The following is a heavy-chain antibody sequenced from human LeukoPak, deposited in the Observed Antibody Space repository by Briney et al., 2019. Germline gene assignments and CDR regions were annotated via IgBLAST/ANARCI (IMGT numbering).Heavy chain of an antibody. J-gene: IGHJ4*02. D-gene: IGHD3-10*01. Sequence: GGSLRLSCAASGFTVSSNYMSWVRQAPGKGLEWVSAISGSGGSTYYADSVEGRFTISRDNSKNTLYLQMNSLRAEDTAVYYCAKGRITMVRGVADYWGQGTLVTVSS. V-gene: IGHV3-23*01. CDR2: ISGSGGST. CDR3: AKGRITMVRGVADY. CDR1: GFTVSSNY.